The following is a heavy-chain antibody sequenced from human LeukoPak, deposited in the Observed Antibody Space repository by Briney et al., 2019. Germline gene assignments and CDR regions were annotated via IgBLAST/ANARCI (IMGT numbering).Heavy chain of an antibody. J-gene: IGHJ5*02. V-gene: IGHV1-18*01. Sequence: GASVKASCKASGYTFTRYGISWVRPAPGQGLEWMGWISAYNGNTNYAQKLQGRVTMTTDTSTSTAYMELRSLRSDDTAVYYCARESSSWYWAWFDPWGQGTLVTVSS. CDR3: ARESSSWYWAWFDP. CDR2: ISAYNGNT. CDR1: GYTFTRYG. D-gene: IGHD6-13*01.